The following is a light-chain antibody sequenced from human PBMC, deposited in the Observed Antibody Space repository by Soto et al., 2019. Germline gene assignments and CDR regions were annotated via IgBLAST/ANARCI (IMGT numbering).Light chain of an antibody. J-gene: IGLJ2*01. V-gene: IGLV2-11*01. Sequence: QSALTQPRSVSGSPGQSVTISCTGTSSDVGGYNYVSWYQQYPGKAPKLIIYDVSGRPSGVPDRFSGSKSGNTASLTFSGLQAEDEADYYCCSYAGIHVVFGGGTKLTVL. CDR1: SSDVGGYNY. CDR3: CSYAGIHVV. CDR2: DVS.